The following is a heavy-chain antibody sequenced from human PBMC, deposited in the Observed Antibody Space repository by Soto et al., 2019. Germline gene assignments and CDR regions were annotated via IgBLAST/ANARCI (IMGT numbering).Heavy chain of an antibody. V-gene: IGHV1-18*01. CDR1: GYTFSSYG. CDR3: ARDAESGSYSGY. Sequence: ASVKVSCKASGYTFSSYGINWVRQAPGQGLEWMGWISAYNGNTNYAQKLQGRVTMTKDTSTSAVYMELRRLRSDDTAVYYCARDAESGSYSGYWGQGTLVTVSS. D-gene: IGHD1-26*01. J-gene: IGHJ4*02. CDR2: ISAYNGNT.